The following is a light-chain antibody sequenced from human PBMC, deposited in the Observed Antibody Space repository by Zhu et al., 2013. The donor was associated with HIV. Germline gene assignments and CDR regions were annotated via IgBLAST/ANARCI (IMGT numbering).Light chain of an antibody. CDR1: QVINTY. CDR3: QHYGTSPST. J-gene: IGKJ2*02. CDR2: AAS. V-gene: IGKV1-33*01. Sequence: DIQLTQSPSFLSASIGDRVTITCRASQVINTYLAWYQHEPGKAPRLLIYAASNLETGVPSRFSGSGSGTDFTFTISSLQPEDIAVYYCQHYGTSPSTFGQGTKLEIK.